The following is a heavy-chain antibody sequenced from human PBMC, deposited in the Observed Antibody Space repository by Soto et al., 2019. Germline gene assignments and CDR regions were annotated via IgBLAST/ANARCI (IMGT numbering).Heavy chain of an antibody. CDR3: ARRHLAVAVSPWFDP. CDR1: GLSITDSEMG. CDR2: IDSSGEK. Sequence: QVTLKESGPVLVKPTEPLTLRCTVSGLSITDSEMGVSWIRQPPVQPLEWLAHIDSSGEKSYRTFLKSKLAISKDTSKSQIVLTMTNMDPADTATYYCARRHLAVAVSPWFDPWGQGIPVTVSS. V-gene: IGHV2-26*01. D-gene: IGHD6-19*01. J-gene: IGHJ5*02.